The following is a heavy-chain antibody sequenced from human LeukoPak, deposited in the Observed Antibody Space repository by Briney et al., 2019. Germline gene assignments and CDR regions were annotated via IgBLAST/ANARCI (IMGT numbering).Heavy chain of an antibody. CDR3: AREDYGDYGVI. D-gene: IGHD4-17*01. J-gene: IGHJ3*02. CDR1: GFTFSTYV. V-gene: IGHV3-30*03. CDR2: ISSDENNK. Sequence: PGGSLRLSCAASGFTFSTYVMDWVRQAPGKGLEWVALISSDENNKYYADSVNGGFAISRDNSKNTLYLYINRLRSEDTALYYCAREDYGDYGVIWGQGTMLTVSS.